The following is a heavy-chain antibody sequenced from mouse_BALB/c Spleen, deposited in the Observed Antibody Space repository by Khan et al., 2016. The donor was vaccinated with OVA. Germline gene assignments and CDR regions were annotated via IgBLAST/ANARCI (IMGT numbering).Heavy chain of an antibody. CDR1: GFNIKDCY. J-gene: IGHJ4*01. V-gene: IGHV14-1*02. CDR3: VRSFYANYVEDY. Sequence: VQLQQSGAELVRPGALVKLSCKASGFNIKDCYMHWVKQRPEQGLEWIGWIDPENGNTIYDPKIQGKATITADTSSNTAYLQLSSLTSEDTAVYYCVRSFYANYVEDYWGQGTSVTVSS. CDR2: IDPENGNT. D-gene: IGHD2-10*01.